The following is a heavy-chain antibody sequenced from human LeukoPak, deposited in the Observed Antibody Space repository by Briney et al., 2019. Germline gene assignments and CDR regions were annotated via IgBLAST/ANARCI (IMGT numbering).Heavy chain of an antibody. CDR1: GFTFSSYS. V-gene: IGHV3-23*01. Sequence: PGGSLRLSCAASGFTFSSYSMSWVRQAPGKGLEWVSAISGSGGSTYYADSVKGRFTTSRDNSKNTLYLQMNSLRAEDTAVYYCAKDGRVRYYYDSSGYYPNYFDYWGQGTLVTVSS. CDR2: ISGSGGST. J-gene: IGHJ4*02. CDR3: AKDGRVRYYYDSSGYYPNYFDY. D-gene: IGHD3-22*01.